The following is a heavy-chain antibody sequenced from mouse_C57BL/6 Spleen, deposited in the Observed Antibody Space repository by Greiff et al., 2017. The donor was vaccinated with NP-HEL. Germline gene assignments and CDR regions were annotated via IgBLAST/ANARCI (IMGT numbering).Heavy chain of an antibody. CDR3: ASRGDYDVNY. J-gene: IGHJ2*01. D-gene: IGHD2-4*01. V-gene: IGHV1-54*01. CDR1: GYAFTNYL. Sequence: VKLQESGAELVRPGTSVKVSCKASGYAFTNYLIEWVKQRPGQGLEWIGVINPGSGGTNYNEKFKGKATLTADKSSSTAYMQLSSLTSEDSAVYFCASRGDYDVNYWGQGTTLTVSS. CDR2: INPGSGGT.